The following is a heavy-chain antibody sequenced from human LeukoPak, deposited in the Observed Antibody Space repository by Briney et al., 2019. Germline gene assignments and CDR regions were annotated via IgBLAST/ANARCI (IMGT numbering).Heavy chain of an antibody. CDR2: IYYGGST. D-gene: IGHD6-19*01. V-gene: IGHV4-61*01. CDR1: GGSVSSGTYY. Sequence: SETLSLTCTVSGGSVSSGTYYWTWIRQPPGQGLEWIGYIYYGGSTNYNPSLKTRVTISVDTSKDQFSLRLTSVSAADTATYYCARVLIAVAGYDYWGQRTQVTVSS. CDR3: ARVLIAVAGYDY. J-gene: IGHJ4*02.